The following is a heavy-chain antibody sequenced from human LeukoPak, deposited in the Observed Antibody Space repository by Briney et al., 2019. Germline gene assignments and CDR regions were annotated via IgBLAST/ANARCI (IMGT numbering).Heavy chain of an antibody. CDR1: EFSVGSNY. Sequence: PGGSLRLSCAASEFSVGSNYMTWVRQAPGKGLEWVSLIYSGGSTYYADSVKGRFTISRDNSKNTLYLQMNSLRAEDTAVYYCAREQTRGGDLDYWGQGAQITVSS. D-gene: IGHD2-21*02. CDR3: AREQTRGGDLDY. J-gene: IGHJ4*02. V-gene: IGHV3-66*01. CDR2: IYSGGST.